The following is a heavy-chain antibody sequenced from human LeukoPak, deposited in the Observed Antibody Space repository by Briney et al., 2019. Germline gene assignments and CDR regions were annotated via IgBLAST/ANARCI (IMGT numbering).Heavy chain of an antibody. J-gene: IGHJ3*02. V-gene: IGHV1-69*04. D-gene: IGHD5-18*01. Sequence: SVKVSCKASGGTFSSYAISWVRQAPGQGLEWMGRIIPILGIANYAQKFQGRVTITADKSTSTAYMELSSLRSEDTAVYYCARYISYGQPVDAFDIWGQGTMVTVSS. CDR2: IIPILGIA. CDR1: GGTFSSYA. CDR3: ARYISYGQPVDAFDI.